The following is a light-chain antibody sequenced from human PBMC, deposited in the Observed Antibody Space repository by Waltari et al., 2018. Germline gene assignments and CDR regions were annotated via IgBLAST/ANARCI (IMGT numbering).Light chain of an antibody. CDR2: GAS. Sequence: EIVMTQSPGTLSVSPGERATLSCRASQSVGSNLAWYQQKPGHAPRLLIYGASTRASGVPARFSGSGSGAEFTLTISSLQSDDFALYYCQQSNECPRTFGLGTKVDMK. CDR3: QQSNECPRT. CDR1: QSVGSN. J-gene: IGKJ1*01. V-gene: IGKV3-15*01.